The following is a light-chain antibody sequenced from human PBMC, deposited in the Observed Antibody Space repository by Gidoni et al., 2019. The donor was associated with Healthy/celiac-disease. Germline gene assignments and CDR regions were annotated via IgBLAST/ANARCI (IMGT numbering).Light chain of an antibody. J-gene: IGLJ1*01. CDR2: DVS. V-gene: IGLV2-14*01. Sequence: QSALTQHASVSGSPGQSITISCTGTSSDVGGYNYVSWYQQPPGKAPKLMIYDVSNRPSGVSNRFSGSKSGNTASLTISGLHAEDEADYYCSSYTSSSTYVFGTGTKVTVL. CDR3: SSYTSSSTYV. CDR1: SSDVGGYNY.